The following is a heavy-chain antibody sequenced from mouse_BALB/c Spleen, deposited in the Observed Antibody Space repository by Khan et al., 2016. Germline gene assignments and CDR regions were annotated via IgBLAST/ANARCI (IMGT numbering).Heavy chain of an antibody. J-gene: IGHJ3*01. Sequence: VQLQQSGAELVKPGASVKLSCLASGFNIKDTYMHWVKQGPEQGLEWIGRIDPANGETKYDPKFQGKATITADTSPSTACLKLSSLTSEDTAVYYCTRGFDFDPFAYWGQGTLVTVST. CDR3: TRGFDFDPFAY. D-gene: IGHD2-4*01. CDR2: IDPANGET. V-gene: IGHV14-3*02. CDR1: GFNIKDTY.